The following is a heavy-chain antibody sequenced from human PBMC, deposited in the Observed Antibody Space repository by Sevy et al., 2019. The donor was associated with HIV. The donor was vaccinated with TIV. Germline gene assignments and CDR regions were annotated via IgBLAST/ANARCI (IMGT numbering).Heavy chain of an antibody. CDR1: GFTFSNYY. V-gene: IGHV3-23*01. J-gene: IGHJ4*02. Sequence: GGSLRLSCVVSGFTFSNYYMSWVRQAPGKGVEWVSVISDSGGYTSYTDSVKGRFTISRDNSKNTLYLQMNSLRVEDTGIYYCAKRAGPIFDIWGQGTLVTVSS. CDR3: AKRAGPIFDI. D-gene: IGHD6-19*01. CDR2: ISDSGGYT.